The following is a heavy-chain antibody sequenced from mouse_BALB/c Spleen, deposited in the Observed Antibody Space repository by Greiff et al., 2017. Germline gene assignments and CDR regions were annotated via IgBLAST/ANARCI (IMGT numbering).Heavy chain of an antibody. J-gene: IGHJ4*01. CDR1: GYTFTSYW. CDR3: TRGGAAMDY. CDR2: IYPSDSYT. V-gene: IGHV1-69*02. Sequence: VQLQQSGAELVRPGASVKLSCKASGYTFTSYWINWVKQRPGQGLEWIGNIYPSDSYTNYNQKFKDKATLTVDKSSSTAYMQLSSPTSEDSAVYYCTRGGAAMDYWGQGTSVTVSS.